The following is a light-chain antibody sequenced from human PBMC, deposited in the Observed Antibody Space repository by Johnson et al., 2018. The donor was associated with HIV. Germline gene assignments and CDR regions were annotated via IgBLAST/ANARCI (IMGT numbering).Light chain of an antibody. V-gene: IGLV1-51*02. CDR3: GTWDNLLNVYV. J-gene: IGLJ1*01. Sequence: QSVLTQPPSVSAAPGQKVTISCSGTNSNIGNNFVSWYQQFPGTAPRLLIYENNKRPSGIPDRFSGSKSGASATLDIPGLQTGAEADYYCGTWDNLLNVYVFGTGTKFTVL. CDR2: ENN. CDR1: NSNIGNNF.